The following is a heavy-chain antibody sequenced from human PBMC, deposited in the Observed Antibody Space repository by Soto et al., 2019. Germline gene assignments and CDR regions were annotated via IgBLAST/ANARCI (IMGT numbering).Heavy chain of an antibody. J-gene: IGHJ4*02. CDR1: GFTFSSYA. D-gene: IGHD6-25*01. CDR3: AMTPAELRLGPLDY. V-gene: IGHV3-23*01. Sequence: GGSLRLSCAASGFTFSSYAMSWVRQAPGKGLEWVSAISGSGGSTYYADSVKGRFTISRDNSKNTLYLQMNSLRAEDTAVYYCAMTPAELRLGPLDYWGQGTLVTVSS. CDR2: ISGSGGST.